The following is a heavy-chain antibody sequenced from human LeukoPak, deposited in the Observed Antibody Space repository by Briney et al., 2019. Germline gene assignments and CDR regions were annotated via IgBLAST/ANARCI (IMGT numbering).Heavy chain of an antibody. CDR3: ARNMATVVRVDS. V-gene: IGHV4-38-2*01. Sequence: SETLSLTCAVSGYSISSGYYWGWIRQPPGRGLEWIGSIYHSGITYFKPSLRSRVTISIDTSKNQLSLKVNSVTAADTAVCYCARNMATVVRVDSWGQGTLVIVSS. CDR1: GYSISSGYY. CDR2: IYHSGIT. J-gene: IGHJ5*01. D-gene: IGHD3-10*01.